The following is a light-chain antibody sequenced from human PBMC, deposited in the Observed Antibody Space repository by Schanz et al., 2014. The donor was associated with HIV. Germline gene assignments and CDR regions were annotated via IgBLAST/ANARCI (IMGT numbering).Light chain of an antibody. CDR2: GAS. CDR3: QQYNSWPPMYT. J-gene: IGKJ2*01. Sequence: EVVMTQSPATLSVSPGERVILSCRASQTVSSSLAWYQQKRGQAPRLLIYGASTRATGVAARFSGSGSGTEFTLTIRSLQSEDFAVYYCQQYNSWPPMYTFGQGTKLDIQ. CDR1: QTVSSS. V-gene: IGKV3-15*01.